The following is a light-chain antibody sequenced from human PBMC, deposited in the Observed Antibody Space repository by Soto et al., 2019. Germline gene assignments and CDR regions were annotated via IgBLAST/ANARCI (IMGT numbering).Light chain of an antibody. V-gene: IGKV1-5*01. CDR1: QSISSW. Sequence: DIQMTQSPSTLSASVGDRVTITCRASQSISSWLAWYQQKPGKAPKLLIYDASSLESGVPSRFIGSGSGTEFTLTISSLQPDDFATYYCQQYNSYSLFGQGTKLEIK. J-gene: IGKJ2*01. CDR3: QQYNSYSL. CDR2: DAS.